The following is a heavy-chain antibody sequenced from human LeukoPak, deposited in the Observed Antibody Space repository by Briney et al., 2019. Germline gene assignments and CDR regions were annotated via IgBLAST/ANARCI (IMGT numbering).Heavy chain of an antibody. V-gene: IGHV4-4*07. CDR1: GGSISSYY. CDR2: IHTSGST. Sequence: SETLSLTCTVSGGSISSYYWSWIRQPAGKGLEWIGRIHTSGSTNYNPSLKSRVTMSVDTSKNQFSLKLSSVTAADTAVYYCARAYGSGSYYNPYYYYYMDVWGKGTTVTISS. J-gene: IGHJ6*03. D-gene: IGHD3-10*01. CDR3: ARAYGSGSYYNPYYYYYMDV.